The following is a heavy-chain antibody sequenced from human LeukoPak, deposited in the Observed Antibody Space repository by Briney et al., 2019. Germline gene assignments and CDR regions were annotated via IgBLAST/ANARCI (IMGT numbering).Heavy chain of an antibody. D-gene: IGHD6-13*01. CDR2: IYISGST. J-gene: IGHJ4*02. V-gene: IGHV4-4*09. Sequence: SETLSLTCTVSGGSISIYYWSWVRQPPGKGLEWICYIYISGSTNYNHSLKSRVNISVDTSKNQLSLKLSSVTAADTAVYYCARSVAQKSPSIAAAGPHLYYFDYWGQGTLVTVSS. CDR3: ARSVAQKSPSIAAAGPHLYYFDY. CDR1: GGSISIYY.